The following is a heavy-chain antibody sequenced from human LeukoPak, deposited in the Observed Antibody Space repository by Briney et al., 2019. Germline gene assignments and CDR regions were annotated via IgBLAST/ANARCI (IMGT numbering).Heavy chain of an antibody. CDR2: ISAYNGNT. V-gene: IGHV1-18*01. CDR3: ARGSLTGDYFDY. D-gene: IGHD7-27*01. J-gene: IGHJ4*02. CDR1: GYTFTSYG. Sequence: ASVEVSCKASGYTFTSYGISWVRQAPGQGLEWMGWISAYNGNTNYAQKLQGRVTMTTDTSTSTAYIELRSLRSDDTAVYYCARGSLTGDYFDYWGQGTLVTVSS.